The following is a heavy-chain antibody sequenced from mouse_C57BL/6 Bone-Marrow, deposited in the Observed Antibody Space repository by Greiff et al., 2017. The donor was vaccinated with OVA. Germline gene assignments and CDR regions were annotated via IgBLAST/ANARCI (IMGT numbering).Heavy chain of an antibody. D-gene: IGHD2-3*01. V-gene: IGHV1-5*01. CDR2: IYPGNSDT. J-gene: IGHJ3*01. Sequence: EVQLQQSGTVLARPGASVKMSCKTSGYTFTSYWMHWVKQRPGQGLEWIGAIYPGNSDTSYNQKFKGKAKLTAVTSASTAYMELSSLTNEDSAVYYCTRWLLRGDWCAYWGQGTLVTVSA. CDR3: TRWLLRGDWCAY. CDR1: GYTFTSYW.